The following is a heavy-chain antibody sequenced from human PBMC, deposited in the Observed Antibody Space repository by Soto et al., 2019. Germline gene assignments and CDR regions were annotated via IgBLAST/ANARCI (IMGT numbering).Heavy chain of an antibody. Sequence: EVQLVESGGGLVKPGGSLRLSCAASGFTFSSYSMNWVRQAPGKGLEWVSSISSSSSYIYYADSVKGRCTISRDNAKNSLYLQMNSLRAEDPAVYYCERGADGSGSYYVDIWGQGTMVTVSS. V-gene: IGHV3-21*01. CDR2: ISSSSSYI. CDR1: GFTFSSYS. CDR3: ERGADGSGSYYVDI. D-gene: IGHD3-10*01. J-gene: IGHJ3*02.